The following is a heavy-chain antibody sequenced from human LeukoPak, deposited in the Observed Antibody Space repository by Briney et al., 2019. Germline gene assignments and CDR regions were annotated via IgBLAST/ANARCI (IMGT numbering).Heavy chain of an antibody. CDR1: GFTFSSYA. CDR2: ISGSGGST. Sequence: GGSLRLSCAASGFTFSSYAMSWVRQAPVKGLEWVSAISGSGGSTYYADSVKGRFTISRDNSKNTLYLLMSSLRAEDTAVYYCTKGLGDDAFDIWGQGTMVTVSS. CDR3: TKGLGDDAFDI. D-gene: IGHD3-16*01. V-gene: IGHV3-23*01. J-gene: IGHJ3*02.